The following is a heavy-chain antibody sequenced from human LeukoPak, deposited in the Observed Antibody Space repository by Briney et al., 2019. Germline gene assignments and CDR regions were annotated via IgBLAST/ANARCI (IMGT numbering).Heavy chain of an antibody. Sequence: SETLSLTCTVSGGSISSSSYYWGWIRQPPGKGLEWIGSIYYSGSTYYNPSLKSRVTISVDTSKNQFSLKLSSVTAADTAVYYCASVFGPVRFDPWGQGTLVTVSS. CDR3: ASVFGPVRFDP. V-gene: IGHV4-39*07. CDR1: GGSISSSSYY. D-gene: IGHD3-10*02. J-gene: IGHJ5*02. CDR2: IYYSGST.